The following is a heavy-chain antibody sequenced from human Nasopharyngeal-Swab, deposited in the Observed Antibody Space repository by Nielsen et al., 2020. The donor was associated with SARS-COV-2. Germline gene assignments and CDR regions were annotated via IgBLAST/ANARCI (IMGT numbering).Heavy chain of an antibody. CDR2: IDPSDSYT. V-gene: IGHV5-10-1*01. CDR1: GYSFTSYW. D-gene: IGHD3-9*01. J-gene: IGHJ5*02. CDR3: ARHYYDISTGYFNNWFDP. Sequence: GESLKISCKGSGYSFTSYWISWVRQMPGKGLEWMGMIDPSDSYTNYSPSFQGHVTISADKSISTAYLQWSSLKASDTAMYFCARHYYDISTGYFNNWFDPWGQGTLVTVSS.